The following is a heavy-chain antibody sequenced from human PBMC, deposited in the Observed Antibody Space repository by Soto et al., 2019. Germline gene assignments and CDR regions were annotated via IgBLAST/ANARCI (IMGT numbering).Heavy chain of an antibody. D-gene: IGHD4-4*01. CDR2: IIPIFGTA. CDR1: GGTFSSYA. Sequence: GASVKVSCKACGGTFSSYAISWVRQAPGQGLEWMGGIIPIFGTANYAQKFQGRVTITADESTSTAYMELSSLRSEDTAVYYCASDAHDYSIYGPYCSYGMHVWGQATRVTLSS. CDR3: ASDAHDYSIYGPYCSYGMHV. V-gene: IGHV1-69*13. J-gene: IGHJ6*02.